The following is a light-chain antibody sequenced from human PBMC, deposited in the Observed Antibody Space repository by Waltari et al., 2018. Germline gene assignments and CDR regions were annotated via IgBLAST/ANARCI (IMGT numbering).Light chain of an antibody. CDR2: EVT. V-gene: IGLV2-23*02. CDR1: SSDIGSYNL. J-gene: IGLJ3*02. Sequence: QSALTQLASVSGSPGQSITISGNGTSSDIGSYNLCSWYQHHPVKAPKVIIYEVTKRPSGVSNRFSGSKSGYTASLTVSGLQTEDESDYYCCSYAGDSLWVFGGGTKLTVL. CDR3: CSYAGDSLWV.